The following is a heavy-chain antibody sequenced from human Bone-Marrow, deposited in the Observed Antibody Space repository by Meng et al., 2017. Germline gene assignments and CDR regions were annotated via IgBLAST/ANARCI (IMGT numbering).Heavy chain of an antibody. CDR3: VRGGVAPPMDY. D-gene: IGHD2-15*01. V-gene: IGHV3-23*05. J-gene: IGHJ4*02. CDR2: ISTTSSYI. Sequence: GESLKISCEVSGFTFSNYAMSWVRQAPGKGLDWVSAISTTSSYIFYAESVRGRFTISRDNSKNTLYLQMNSLRAEDTALYYCVRGGVAPPMDYWGQATLVTVSS. CDR1: GFTFSNYA.